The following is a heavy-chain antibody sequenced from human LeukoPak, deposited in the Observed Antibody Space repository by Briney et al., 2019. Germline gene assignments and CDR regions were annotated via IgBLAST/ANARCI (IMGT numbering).Heavy chain of an antibody. D-gene: IGHD1-7*01. CDR3: ARRWNSAFDY. J-gene: IGHJ4*02. Sequence: SETLSLTCTVSGGSISSSSYYWGWICQPPGKGLEWIGSIYYSGSTYYNPSLKSRVTISVDTSKNQFSLKLSSVTAADTAVYYCARRWNSAFDYWGQGTLVTVSS. CDR1: GGSISSSSYY. V-gene: IGHV4-39*01. CDR2: IYYSGST.